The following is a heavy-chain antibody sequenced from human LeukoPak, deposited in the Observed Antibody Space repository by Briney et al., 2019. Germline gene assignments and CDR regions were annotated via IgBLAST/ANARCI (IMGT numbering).Heavy chain of an antibody. CDR1: GGSISSGDYY. J-gene: IGHJ3*02. CDR3: ARDAYYDSSGYGWVDI. D-gene: IGHD3-22*01. Sequence: SETLSLTCTVSGGSISSGDYYWSWIRQPPGKGLEWIGYIYYSGSTYYNPSLKSRVTISVDTSKNQFSLKLSSVTAADTAVYYCARDAYYDSSGYGWVDIWGQGTMVTVSS. CDR2: IYYSGST. V-gene: IGHV4-30-4*08.